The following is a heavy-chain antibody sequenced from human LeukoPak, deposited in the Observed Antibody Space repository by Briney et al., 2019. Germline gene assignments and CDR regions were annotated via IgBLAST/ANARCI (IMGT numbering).Heavy chain of an antibody. Sequence: SVKVSCKASGGTFSSYAISWVRQAPGQGLEWMGGIIPIFGTANYAQKFQGRVTITADESTSTAYMELSSLRSEDTAVYYCARVSAYSSSWYRGYYYYGMDVWGQGTTVTVSS. CDR1: GGTFSSYA. V-gene: IGHV1-69*01. CDR3: ARVSAYSSSWYRGYYYYGMDV. CDR2: IIPIFGTA. D-gene: IGHD6-13*01. J-gene: IGHJ6*02.